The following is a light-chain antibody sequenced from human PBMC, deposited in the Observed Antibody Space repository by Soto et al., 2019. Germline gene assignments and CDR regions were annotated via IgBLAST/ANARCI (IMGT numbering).Light chain of an antibody. J-gene: IGKJ4*01. CDR3: QQYDNLSLT. CDR1: QDISNY. Sequence: DIQMTQSPSSLSASVGDRVTITWQASQDISNYLNWYQQKPGKAPKLLIYDASNLETGVPSRFSGSGSGTDFTFTISSLQPEDIATYYCQQYDNLSLTFGGGTKVDIK. V-gene: IGKV1-33*01. CDR2: DAS.